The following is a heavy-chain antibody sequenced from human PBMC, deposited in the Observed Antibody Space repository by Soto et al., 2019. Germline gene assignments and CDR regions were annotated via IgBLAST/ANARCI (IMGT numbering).Heavy chain of an antibody. J-gene: IGHJ4*02. CDR2: IYWDDDE. CDR1: GFSLRTSGVG. Sequence: QITLKESGPTLVKPTQTLTLTCTFSGFSLRTSGVGVGWVRQPPGKALEWLALIYWDDDERYRPSLKSRLTSTKDTSKNQVVLTMTSMETLDTGKYYCVHRGSVGLVVVQDRFGYWGQGILVTVSS. D-gene: IGHD2-2*01. V-gene: IGHV2-5*02. CDR3: VHRGSVGLVVVQDRFGY.